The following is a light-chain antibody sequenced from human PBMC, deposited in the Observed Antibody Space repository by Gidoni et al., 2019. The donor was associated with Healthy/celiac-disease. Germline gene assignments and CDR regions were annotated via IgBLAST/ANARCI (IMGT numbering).Light chain of an antibody. V-gene: IGLV1-47*01. CDR3: AAWDDSLSGV. CDR2: RTN. CDR1: SSNIGSNY. J-gene: IGLJ3*02. Sequence: QSVLTQPPSASGTPGQRVTISCSGSSSNIGSNYVYWYQQLPGTAPKLLLYRTNQRPAGVPALFSGSKSGTSASLAISGLRSEDEADYYCAAWDDSLSGVFGGGTKLTVL.